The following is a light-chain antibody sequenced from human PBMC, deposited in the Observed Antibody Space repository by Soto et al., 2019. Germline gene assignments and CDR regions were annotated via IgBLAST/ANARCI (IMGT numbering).Light chain of an antibody. J-gene: IGLJ1*01. CDR3: SSYAGSNTWD. V-gene: IGLV2-8*01. CDR1: SSDVGGYNY. Sequence: QSALTQPPSASGSPGQSVTISCTGTSSDVGGYNYVSWYQQHPGKAPKLMIYDVSKRPSGVPDRFSGSKSGNTASLTVSGLQAEDEADYYCSSYAGSNTWDFGTGTKLTVL. CDR2: DVS.